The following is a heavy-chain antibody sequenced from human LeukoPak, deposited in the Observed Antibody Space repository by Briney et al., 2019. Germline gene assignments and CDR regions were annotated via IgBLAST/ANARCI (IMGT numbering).Heavy chain of an antibody. Sequence: GASVKVSCKASGYTFTSYYMHWVRQAPGQGLEWMGIINPSGGSTSYAQKFQGRVTMTRDTSTSTVYMELSRLRSDDTAVYYCARELLERRWLLSVPNDYWGQGTLVTVSS. CDR1: GYTFTSYY. V-gene: IGHV1-46*01. D-gene: IGHD3-3*01. CDR2: INPSGGST. CDR3: ARELLERRWLLSVPNDY. J-gene: IGHJ4*02.